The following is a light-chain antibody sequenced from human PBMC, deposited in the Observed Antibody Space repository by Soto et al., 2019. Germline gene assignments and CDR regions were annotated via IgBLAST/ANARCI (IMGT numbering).Light chain of an antibody. CDR2: ASS. J-gene: IGKJ3*01. CDR1: QSVSSSY. Sequence: EIVLTQSPGTLSLSPGERATLSCRASQSVSSSYLAWYQQKPGQAPRLFIYASSIRATGIPDRFSGSGSGTDFTLTISRLEPEDFAVYYCQQYGSSPGLITFGPGTKVDIK. V-gene: IGKV3-20*01. CDR3: QQYGSSPGLIT.